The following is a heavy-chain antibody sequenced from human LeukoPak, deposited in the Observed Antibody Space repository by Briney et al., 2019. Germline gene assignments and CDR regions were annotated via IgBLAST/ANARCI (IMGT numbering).Heavy chain of an antibody. Sequence: SVKVSCKASGGTFSSYAISWVRQAPGQGLEWMGGIIPIFGTANYAQKFQGRVTITADESTSTAYMELSSLRPEDTAVYYCARELDMSVAIYFDYWGQGTLVTVSS. CDR1: GGTFSSYA. CDR2: IIPIFGTA. D-gene: IGHD6-19*01. J-gene: IGHJ4*02. CDR3: ARELDMSVAIYFDY. V-gene: IGHV1-69*13.